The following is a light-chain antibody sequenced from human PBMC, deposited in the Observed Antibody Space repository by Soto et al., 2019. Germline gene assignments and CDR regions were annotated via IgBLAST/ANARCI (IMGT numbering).Light chain of an antibody. Sequence: ETVLTQSPGTLSLSPGERATLSCRASQSVRSNYLAWYQQKPGQAPRLLIYNSSTRATGIPDRFSGSESGTDFTLTISRLEPEDFALYYCQQYRDLPQTFGQGTQVEMK. J-gene: IGKJ1*01. CDR3: QQYRDLPQT. V-gene: IGKV3-20*01. CDR1: QSVRSNY. CDR2: NSS.